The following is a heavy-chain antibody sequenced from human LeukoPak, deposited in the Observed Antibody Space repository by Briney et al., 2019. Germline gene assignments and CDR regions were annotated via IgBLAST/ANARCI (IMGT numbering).Heavy chain of an antibody. Sequence: ASVKVSCKASGYTFNTYGITWVRQAPGQGLEWMGWISGNNGKTKYAQKLQDRVTMTTDTSTTTAYMELRSLTSDATAVYYCAGAGAVVDNWFDPWGQGTLVTVSS. CDR3: AGAGAVVDNWFDP. CDR1: GYTFNTYG. J-gene: IGHJ5*02. D-gene: IGHD2-15*01. V-gene: IGHV1-18*01. CDR2: ISGNNGKT.